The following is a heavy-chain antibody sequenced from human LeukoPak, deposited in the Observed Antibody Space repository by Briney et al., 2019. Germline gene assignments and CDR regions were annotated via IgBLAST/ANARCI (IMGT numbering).Heavy chain of an antibody. V-gene: IGHV3-30*04. CDR3: ARALGDYVEFEDY. D-gene: IGHD4-17*01. J-gene: IGHJ4*02. Sequence: GRSLRLSCAASGFTFSTYAIHWVRQAPGKGLEWVAVISYDGNNKYYADSVKGRFTISRDNSKNTLYLQMNSLRAEDTAVYCCARALGDYVEFEDYWGQGTLVTVSS. CDR1: GFTFSTYA. CDR2: ISYDGNNK.